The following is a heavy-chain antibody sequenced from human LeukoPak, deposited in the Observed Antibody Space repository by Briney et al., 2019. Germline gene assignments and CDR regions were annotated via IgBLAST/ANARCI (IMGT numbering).Heavy chain of an antibody. J-gene: IGHJ4*02. V-gene: IGHV1-8*02. Sequence: GASVKVSCKASGYAFTSSDINWVRQATGLGLEWLGWMNPNTANTGYAQRFQGRITMTMNTSISTAYMELTSLRSEDTAVYYCARGDDYSNYLVYWGQGTLVTVSS. CDR1: GYAFTSSD. CDR2: MNPNTANT. D-gene: IGHD4-11*01. CDR3: ARGDDYSNYLVY.